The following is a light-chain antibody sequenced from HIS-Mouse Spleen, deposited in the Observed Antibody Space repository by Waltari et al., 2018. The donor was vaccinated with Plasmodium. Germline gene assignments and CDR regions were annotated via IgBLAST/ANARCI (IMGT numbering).Light chain of an antibody. CDR1: QRISSN. J-gene: IGKJ3*01. V-gene: IGKV3-15*01. CDR3: QQYNNWSFT. Sequence: EIVMTQSPATLSVSPGERATLSCRASQRISSNLAWYQQKPGQAPRLLNYSASTRATGIPARFRGSGSGTGFTLTISSLQSEDFAVYYCQQYNNWSFTFGPGTKVDIK. CDR2: SAS.